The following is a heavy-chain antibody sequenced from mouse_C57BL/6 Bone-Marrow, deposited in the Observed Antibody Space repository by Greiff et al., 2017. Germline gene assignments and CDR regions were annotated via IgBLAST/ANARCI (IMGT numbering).Heavy chain of an antibody. J-gene: IGHJ4*01. CDR3: ARQRYYGTPDAMDY. CDR1: GFSLTSSG. D-gene: IGHD1-1*01. V-gene: IGHV2-6-1*01. Sequence: VQLKESGPGLVAPSQSLSITCTVSGFSLTSSGVHWVRQPPGTGLEWLVVIWSDGSTTYNSALKSRLSISKDNSNSQVFLKMNRRQTDDTAMYYCARQRYYGTPDAMDYWGQGTSVTVSS. CDR2: IWSDGST.